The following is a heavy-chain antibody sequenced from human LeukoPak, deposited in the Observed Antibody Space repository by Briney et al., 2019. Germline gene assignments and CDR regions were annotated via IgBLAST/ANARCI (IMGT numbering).Heavy chain of an antibody. CDR2: ISSSSSTI. J-gene: IGHJ4*02. CDR1: GFTVSSYS. V-gene: IGHV3-48*02. Sequence: GGSLRLSCAASGFTVSSYSMNWVRQAPGKGLEWVSYISSSSSTIYYADSVKGRFTISRDNAKSSLYLQMNSLRDEDTAVYYCARDRGYDFWSGYYGFDYWGQGTLVTVSS. CDR3: ARDRGYDFWSGYYGFDY. D-gene: IGHD3-3*01.